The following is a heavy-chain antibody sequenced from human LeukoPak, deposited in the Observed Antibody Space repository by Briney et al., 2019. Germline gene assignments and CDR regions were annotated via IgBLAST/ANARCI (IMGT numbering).Heavy chain of an antibody. CDR3: ARQYISGQWYFDY. V-gene: IGHV3-30*04. Sequence: HSGGSLRLSYAASGFTFSSHALHWVRQAPGKGLEWVAVISSDGSYKYYADSVKGRFTISRDNSKNTLYLQMNSLILEDTAVYYCARQYISGQWYFDYWGQGTLVTVSS. CDR2: ISSDGSYK. D-gene: IGHD5-18*01. J-gene: IGHJ4*02. CDR1: GFTFSSHA.